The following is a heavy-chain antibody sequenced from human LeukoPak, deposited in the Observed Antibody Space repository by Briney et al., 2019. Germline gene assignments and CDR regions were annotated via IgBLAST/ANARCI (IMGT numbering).Heavy chain of an antibody. CDR1: GGSISSGGYY. J-gene: IGHJ4*02. CDR3: ARGEDTAMVDY. Sequence: SETLSLTCTVSGGSISSGGYYWSWIRQHPGKGLEWIGYIYYSGSTNYNPSLKSRVTISVDTSKNQFSLKLSSMTAADTAVYYCARGEDTAMVDYWGQGTLVTVSS. D-gene: IGHD5-18*01. V-gene: IGHV4-31*03. CDR2: IYYSGST.